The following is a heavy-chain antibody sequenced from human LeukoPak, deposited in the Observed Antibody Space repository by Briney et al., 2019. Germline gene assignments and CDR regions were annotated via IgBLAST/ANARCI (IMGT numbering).Heavy chain of an antibody. CDR2: INHSGST. CDR3: ARRPLRWFYYYYGMDV. D-gene: IGHD4-23*01. Sequence: SETLSLTCAVYGGSFSGYYWSWIRQPPGKGLEWLGEINHSGSTNYNPSLKSRVTISVDTSKNQFSLKLSSVTAADTAVYYCARRPLRWFYYYYGMDVWGQGTTVTVSS. V-gene: IGHV4-34*01. J-gene: IGHJ6*02. CDR1: GGSFSGYY.